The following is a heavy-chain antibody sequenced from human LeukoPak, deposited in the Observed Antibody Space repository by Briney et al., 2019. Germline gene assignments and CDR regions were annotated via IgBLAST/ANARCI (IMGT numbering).Heavy chain of an antibody. Sequence: QPGGSLRLSCAASGFTFSSYGMHWVRQAPGKGLEWVAVIWYDGSNKYYADSVKGRFTISRDNSKNTLYLQMNSLRAEDTAVYYCARDLKYLSSSLDYWGQGTLVTVSS. CDR2: IWYDGSNK. CDR3: ARDLKYLSSSLDY. V-gene: IGHV3-33*01. CDR1: GFTFSSYG. D-gene: IGHD6-13*01. J-gene: IGHJ4*02.